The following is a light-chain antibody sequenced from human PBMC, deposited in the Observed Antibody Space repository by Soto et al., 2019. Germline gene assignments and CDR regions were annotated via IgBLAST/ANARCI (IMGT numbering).Light chain of an antibody. CDR3: QQSYDTPFT. Sequence: EIVLTQSPGTLSLSPGDRATLSCRASQSVSIYLAWYQQKPGQAPRLLIYDAPNRVTGIPARFSGSGSGTDFTLTISSLQPEDFATYFCQQSYDTPFTFGPGTKVDIK. CDR2: DAP. V-gene: IGKV3-11*01. J-gene: IGKJ3*01. CDR1: QSVSIY.